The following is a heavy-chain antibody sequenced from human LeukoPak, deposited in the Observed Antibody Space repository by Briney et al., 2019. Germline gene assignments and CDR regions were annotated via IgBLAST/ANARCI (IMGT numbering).Heavy chain of an antibody. D-gene: IGHD3-16*02. J-gene: IGHJ4*02. CDR3: ARARVKYDYVWGSYRFYYFDY. V-gene: IGHV1-2*02. CDR2: INPNSGGT. Sequence: ASVKVSCKASGYTFTGYYMHWVRQAPGQGLEWMGWINPNSGGTNYAQKLQGRVTMTTDTSTSTAYMELRSLRSDDTAVYYCARARVKYDYVWGSYRFYYFDYWGQGTLVTVSS. CDR1: GYTFTGYY.